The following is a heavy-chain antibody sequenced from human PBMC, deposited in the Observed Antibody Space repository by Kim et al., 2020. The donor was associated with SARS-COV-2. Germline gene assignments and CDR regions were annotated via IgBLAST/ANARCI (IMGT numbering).Heavy chain of an antibody. D-gene: IGHD3-22*01. Sequence: GGSLRLSCAASGFTFSDYYMSWIRQAPGKGLEWVSYISSSGSTIYYADSVKGRFTISRDNAKNSLYLQMNSLRAEDTAVYYCARLYTGRITMIVVVDRFDPWGQGTLVTVSS. CDR1: GFTFSDYY. CDR3: ARLYTGRITMIVVVDRFDP. CDR2: ISSSGSTI. J-gene: IGHJ5*02. V-gene: IGHV3-11*04.